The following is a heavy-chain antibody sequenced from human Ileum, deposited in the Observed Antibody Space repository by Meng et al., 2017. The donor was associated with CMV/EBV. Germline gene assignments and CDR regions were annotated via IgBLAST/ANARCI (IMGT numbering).Heavy chain of an antibody. CDR3: ARDRYYDISALAGNWFDP. D-gene: IGHD3-22*01. Sequence: GESLKISCAASGFTFSSYEMNWVRQAPGKGLEWVSYISSSGSTIYYADSVKGRFTISRDNAKNSLYLQMNSLRAEDTAVYYCARDRYYDISALAGNWFDPWGQGTLVTVSS. J-gene: IGHJ5*02. CDR1: GFTFSSYE. CDR2: ISSSGSTI. V-gene: IGHV3-48*03.